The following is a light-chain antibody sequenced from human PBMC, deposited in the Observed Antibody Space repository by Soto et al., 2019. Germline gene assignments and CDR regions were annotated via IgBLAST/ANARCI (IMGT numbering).Light chain of an antibody. J-gene: IGKJ1*01. CDR3: QRSGSSWGWS. CDR2: GAS. V-gene: IGKV3-20*01. Sequence: EIVLTQSPGTLSLSPGERATLSCRASQSVSSSYLAWYQQKPGQAPRLLIYGASSRATGIPDRSSGSGSGIDFPPPTSSVGLKVFEVFYCQRSGSSWGWSFGKGTRVDIK. CDR1: QSVSSSY.